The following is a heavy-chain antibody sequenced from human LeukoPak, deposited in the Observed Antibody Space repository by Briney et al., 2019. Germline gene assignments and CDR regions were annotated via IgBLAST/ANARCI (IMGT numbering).Heavy chain of an antibody. Sequence: GRSLRLSCAASGFTFSSYGMHWVRQAPGKGLEWVAVIWYDGSNKYYADSVKGRFTISRDNSKNTLYLQMSSLRAEDTAVYYCARDPSEGYFDYWGQGTLVTVSS. V-gene: IGHV3-33*01. CDR1: GFTFSSYG. CDR3: ARDPSEGYFDY. J-gene: IGHJ4*02. CDR2: IWYDGSNK.